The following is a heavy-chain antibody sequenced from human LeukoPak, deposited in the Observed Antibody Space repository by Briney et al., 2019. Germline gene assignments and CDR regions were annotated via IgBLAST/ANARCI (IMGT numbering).Heavy chain of an antibody. CDR3: ARDRYHYYGLDV. CDR2: ISESGSNI. J-gene: IGHJ6*02. V-gene: IGHV3-48*03. Sequence: PGGSLRLSCAASGFTFSSYEMNWVRQAPGKGLEWVAYISESGSNIYYVGSVKGRFTISRDNAKNSLYLQMNSLRAEDTAVYYCARDRYHYYGLDVWGQGTTVTVSS. CDR1: GFTFSSYE. D-gene: IGHD1-14*01.